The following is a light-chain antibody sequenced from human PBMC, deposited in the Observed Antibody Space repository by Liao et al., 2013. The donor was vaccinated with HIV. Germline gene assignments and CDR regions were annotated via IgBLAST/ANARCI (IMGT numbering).Light chain of an antibody. J-gene: IGLJ1*01. CDR3: QAWDSRSYV. Sequence: SYDLTQPPSVSVSPGQTATISCSGQNLGDKHASWYQQKPGQSPVLVIYQDVKRPSGIPERFSGSNSGNTATLTISGTQAVDEGDFYCQAWDSRSYVFGPGTKVTVL. CDR1: NLGDKH. CDR2: QDV. V-gene: IGLV3-1*01.